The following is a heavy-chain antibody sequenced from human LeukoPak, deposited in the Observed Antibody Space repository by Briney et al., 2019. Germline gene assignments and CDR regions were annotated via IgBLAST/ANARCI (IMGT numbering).Heavy chain of an antibody. Sequence: GGSLRLSCAASGFTFSSYAMSWVRQAPGKGLEWVSAISGSGGSTYYADSVKGRFTISRDNSKHTLYLQMHSLRAEATAVYYCAKVKYYYDSSGPHDAFDIWGQGTMVTVSS. CDR2: ISGSGGST. CDR3: AKVKYYYDSSGPHDAFDI. D-gene: IGHD3-22*01. V-gene: IGHV3-23*01. J-gene: IGHJ3*02. CDR1: GFTFSSYA.